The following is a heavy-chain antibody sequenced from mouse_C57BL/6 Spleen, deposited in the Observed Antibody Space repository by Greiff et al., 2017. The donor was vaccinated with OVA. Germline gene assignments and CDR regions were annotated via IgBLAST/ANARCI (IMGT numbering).Heavy chain of an antibody. CDR2: IWGDGGT. CDR1: GFSLTSYG. CDR3: AKPEYGYDGAMDD. Sequence: VQVVESGPGLVAPSQSLSITCTVSGFSLTSYGVSWVRQPPGQGLEWLGVIWGDGGTNYHSAPISRPSISKDNSKSQVFLKLNSLQTDDTASYYCAKPEYGYDGAMDDWGQGTTVTVSS. J-gene: IGHJ4*01. V-gene: IGHV2-3*01. D-gene: IGHD2-2*01.